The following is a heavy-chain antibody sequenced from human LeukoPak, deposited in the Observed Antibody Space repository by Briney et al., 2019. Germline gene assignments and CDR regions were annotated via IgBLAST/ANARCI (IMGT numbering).Heavy chain of an antibody. D-gene: IGHD2-15*01. V-gene: IGHV3-7*03. CDR1: GFTFSSYW. Sequence: PGGSLRLSCAASGFTFSSYWMAWVRQAPGKGLEWVANIKQDESDKNYVDSVRGRFTISRDNANNLMFPQMNSLRGEDTAVYYCARDVGGSLDYWGQGTLVTVSS. CDR2: IKQDESDK. CDR3: ARDVGGSLDY. J-gene: IGHJ4*02.